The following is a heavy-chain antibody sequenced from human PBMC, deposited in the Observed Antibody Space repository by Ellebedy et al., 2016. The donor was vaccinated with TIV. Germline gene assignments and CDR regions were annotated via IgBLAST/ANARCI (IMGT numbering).Heavy chain of an antibody. CDR3: AKVNMPGIPQYYFDY. CDR1: GFTFSSYA. J-gene: IGHJ4*02. Sequence: GESLKISXAASGFTFSSYAMSWVRQAPGKGLEWVSAISGSGGSTYYADSVKGRFTISRDNSKNTLYLQMNSLRAEDTAVYYCAKVNMPGIPQYYFDYWGQGTLVTVSS. CDR2: ISGSGGST. D-gene: IGHD2-2*01. V-gene: IGHV3-23*01.